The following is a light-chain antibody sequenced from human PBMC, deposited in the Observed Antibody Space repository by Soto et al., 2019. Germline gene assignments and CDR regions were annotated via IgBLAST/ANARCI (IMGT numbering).Light chain of an antibody. CDR1: QSVSSY. CDR3: QQRSHWPPA. J-gene: IGKJ2*01. CDR2: DAS. Sequence: EIVLTQSPATLSLSPGERATLSCRASQSVSSYLAWYQQKPGQAPRLLIYDASNRATGIPARLSGSGSGTDFTLTISSLEPEDFAVYYCQQRSHWPPAFGQGTKVEIK. V-gene: IGKV3-11*01.